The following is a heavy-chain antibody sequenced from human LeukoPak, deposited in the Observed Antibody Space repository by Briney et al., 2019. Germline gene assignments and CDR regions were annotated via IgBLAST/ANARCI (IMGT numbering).Heavy chain of an antibody. CDR3: AKSMEWLLFLSHFDY. CDR1: GFTFSSYA. V-gene: IGHV3-23*01. CDR2: ISGSGGSR. D-gene: IGHD3-3*01. Sequence: GGSLRLSCAASGFTFSSYAMSWVRQAPGKGLEWVSAISGSGGSRYYADSVKGRFTISRDNTKNTLYLQMNSLRAGDTAVYYCAKSMEWLLFLSHFDYWGQGTLVTVSS. J-gene: IGHJ4*02.